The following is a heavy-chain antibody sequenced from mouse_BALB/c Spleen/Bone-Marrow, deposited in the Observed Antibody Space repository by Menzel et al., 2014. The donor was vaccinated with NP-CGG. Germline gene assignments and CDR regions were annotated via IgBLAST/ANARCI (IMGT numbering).Heavy chain of an antibody. CDR1: GYTFTCYW. Sequence: QVQLKHSGAELVRPGASVKLSCKASGYTFTCYWINWVKQRPGQGLEWIGNIYPSDSYTNYNQKFKDKATLTVDKSSSTAYMQLSSPTSEDSAVYYCTRRDYAMDYWGQGTSVTVSS. V-gene: IGHV1-69*02. CDR3: TRRDYAMDY. CDR2: IYPSDSYT. J-gene: IGHJ4*01.